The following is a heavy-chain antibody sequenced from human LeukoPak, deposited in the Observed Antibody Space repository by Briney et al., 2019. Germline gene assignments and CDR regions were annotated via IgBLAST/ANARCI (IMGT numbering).Heavy chain of an antibody. Sequence: SQTLSLTCAISGDSVSNNIATWNWVRQSPSRGLEWLGRTYCRSRWGNDYAISVKGRITINPDTSRNQFSLQLNSVTPEDTAVYYCVRGSDGYYWALDFWGQGTPVTVSS. CDR2: TYCRSRWGN. J-gene: IGHJ4*02. D-gene: IGHD5-24*01. CDR1: GDSVSNNIAT. CDR3: VRGSDGYYWALDF. V-gene: IGHV6-1*01.